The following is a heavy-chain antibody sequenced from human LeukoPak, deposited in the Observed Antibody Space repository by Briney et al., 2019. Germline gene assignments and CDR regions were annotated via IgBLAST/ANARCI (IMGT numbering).Heavy chain of an antibody. V-gene: IGHV3-74*01. J-gene: IGHJ4*02. CDR2: INSDGSTT. CDR3: WVPATAGEADY. CDR1: GFTFSGYW. D-gene: IGHD3-16*01. Sequence: TGGSLRLSCAASGFTFSGYWMHWVRHAPGKGLVWISRINSDGSTTNYADSVNGRFTISRDNTKNTLYLQMNSLRAEDTAVYYCWVPATAGEADYWGQGTLVTVSS.